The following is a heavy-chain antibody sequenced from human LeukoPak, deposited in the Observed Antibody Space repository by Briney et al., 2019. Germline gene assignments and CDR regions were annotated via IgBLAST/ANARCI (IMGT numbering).Heavy chain of an antibody. Sequence: PSETLSLTCTVSGGSISSYYWSWIRQPPGKGLEWIGYIYYSGSTNYNPSLKSRVTISVDTSKNQFSLKLSSVTAADTAVYYCARESSSRTDRFDYWGQGTLVTVSS. J-gene: IGHJ4*02. CDR3: ARESSSRTDRFDY. CDR2: IYYSGST. CDR1: GGSISSYY. D-gene: IGHD6-13*01. V-gene: IGHV4-59*01.